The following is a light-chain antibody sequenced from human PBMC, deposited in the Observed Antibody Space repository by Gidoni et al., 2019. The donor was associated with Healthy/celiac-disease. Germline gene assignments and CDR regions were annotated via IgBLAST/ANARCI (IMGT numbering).Light chain of an antibody. CDR1: VLAKKY. V-gene: IGLV3-27*01. CDR3: YSAADNIRV. J-gene: IGLJ2*01. CDR2: KDS. Sequence: SYELTQPSSVSVSPGQTARITCPGDVLAKKYARWFQQKPGQAPVLVIYKDSERPSGIPARFSGSSSGTTVTLTISGAQVEDEADYYCYSAADNIRVFGGGTKLTVL.